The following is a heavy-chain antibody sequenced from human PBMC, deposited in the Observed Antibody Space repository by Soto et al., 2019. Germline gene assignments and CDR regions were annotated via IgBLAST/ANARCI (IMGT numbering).Heavy chain of an antibody. D-gene: IGHD2-2*01. CDR1: GFTFDDYA. CDR3: AKDISAVFHQYVVVPAAMRMGFDY. V-gene: IGHV3-9*01. CDR2: ISWNSGSI. J-gene: IGHJ4*02. Sequence: GGSLRLSCAASGFTFDDYAMHWVRQAPGKGLEWVSGISWNSGSIGYADSVKGRFTISRDNAKNFLYLQMNSLRAEDTALYYCAKDISAVFHQYVVVPAAMRMGFDYWGQGT.